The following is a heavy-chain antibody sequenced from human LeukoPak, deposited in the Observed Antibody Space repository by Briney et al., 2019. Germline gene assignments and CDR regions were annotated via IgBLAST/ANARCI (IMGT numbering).Heavy chain of an antibody. D-gene: IGHD5-12*01. CDR2: INPNSGGT. V-gene: IGHV1-2*02. CDR1: GYTFTSYA. CDR3: ARPLVGYDSFDY. J-gene: IGHJ4*02. Sequence: ASVKVSCKASGYTFTSYAMNWVRQAPGQGLEWMGWINPNSGGTNYAQKFQGRVTMTRDTSISTAYMELSRLRSDDTAVYYCARPLVGYDSFDYWGQGTLVTVSS.